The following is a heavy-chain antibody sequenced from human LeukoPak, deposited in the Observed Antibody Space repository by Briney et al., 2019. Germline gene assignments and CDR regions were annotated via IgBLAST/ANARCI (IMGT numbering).Heavy chain of an antibody. D-gene: IGHD2-15*01. Sequence: PGGSLKLSCAASGFTFSGSAMHWVRQASGKGLEWVGRIRSKANSYATAYAASVKGRFTISRDDSKNTAYLQMNSLKTGDTAVYYCARLDCSGGSCYDLGYGMDVWGKGTTVTVSS. CDR1: GFTFSGSA. CDR2: IRSKANSYAT. V-gene: IGHV3-73*01. CDR3: ARLDCSGGSCYDLGYGMDV. J-gene: IGHJ6*04.